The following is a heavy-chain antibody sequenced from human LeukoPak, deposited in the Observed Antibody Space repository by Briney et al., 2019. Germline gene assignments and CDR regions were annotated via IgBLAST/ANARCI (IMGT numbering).Heavy chain of an antibody. CDR1: GGSISSGDYY. Sequence: SETLSLTCTVAGGSISSGDYYWSWIRQPPGKGLEWIGYIYYSGSTYYNPSLKSRVTISVDTSKNQFSLKLSSVTAADTAVYYCARAGGWGVRSIWDYYYGMDVWGQGTTVTVSS. V-gene: IGHV4-30-4*01. CDR3: ARAGGWGVRSIWDYYYGMDV. D-gene: IGHD3-10*01. J-gene: IGHJ6*02. CDR2: IYYSGST.